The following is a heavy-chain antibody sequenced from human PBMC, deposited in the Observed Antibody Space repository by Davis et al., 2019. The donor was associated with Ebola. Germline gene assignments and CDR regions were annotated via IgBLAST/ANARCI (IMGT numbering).Heavy chain of an antibody. V-gene: IGHV3-23*01. Sequence: GESLKISYVASEFTFSNYGMTWVRQAPGKGLEWVSSISAGGTAPYYADSVKGRFTISRDNAKNTLYLQMSSLRVEDTAVYYCGRGGLEPVDFWGQGTLVTVSS. CDR2: ISAGGTAP. D-gene: IGHD1-1*01. CDR1: EFTFSNYG. J-gene: IGHJ4*02. CDR3: GRGGLEPVDF.